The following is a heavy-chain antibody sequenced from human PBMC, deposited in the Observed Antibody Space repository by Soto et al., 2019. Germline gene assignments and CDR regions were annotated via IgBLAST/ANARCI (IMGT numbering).Heavy chain of an antibody. J-gene: IGHJ5*02. D-gene: IGHD3-22*01. CDR2: VYQSGNA. CDR1: GGSIRRDAYA. Sequence: SETLSLTCTVSGGSIRRDAYAWSWIRQPPGKGLEWIGYVYQSGNAYYNPSLESRVTISLDASRNEFSLKLTSVTAADMAVYFCARVEYDTEIYYYDHWGQGTLVTVSS. V-gene: IGHV4-30-2*01. CDR3: ARVEYDTEIYYYDH.